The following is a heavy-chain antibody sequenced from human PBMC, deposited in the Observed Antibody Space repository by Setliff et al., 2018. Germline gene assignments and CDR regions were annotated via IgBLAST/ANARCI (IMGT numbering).Heavy chain of an antibody. CDR2: IYYSGST. V-gene: IGHV4-38-2*02. D-gene: IGHD6-19*01. CDR1: GYSISSGYY. J-gene: IGHJ2*01. Sequence: PSETLSLTCTVSGYSISSGYYWGWIRQPPGKGLEWIGSIYYSGSTNYNPSLKSRVTISVDTSKNQFSLKLSSVTAADTAVYYCASVPYSSGWYAYWYFDLWGRGTLVTVSS. CDR3: ASVPYSSGWYAYWYFDL.